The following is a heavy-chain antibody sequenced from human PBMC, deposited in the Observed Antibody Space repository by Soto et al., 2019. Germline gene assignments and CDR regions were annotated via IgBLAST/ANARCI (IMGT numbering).Heavy chain of an antibody. J-gene: IGHJ3*02. CDR1: GFTIDDYA. Sequence: EVQLVESGGGLVQPGRSLRLYCAASGFTIDDYAMHWVRQPPGKGLEWVSGVSWNSGFTGYADSVKGRFTISRDNAKNSLYLQTNSLRAEDTALYYCVKGGSAPVAMLDAFDIWGQGTMVTVSS. CDR2: VSWNSGFT. CDR3: VKGGSAPVAMLDAFDI. D-gene: IGHD2-2*01. V-gene: IGHV3-9*01.